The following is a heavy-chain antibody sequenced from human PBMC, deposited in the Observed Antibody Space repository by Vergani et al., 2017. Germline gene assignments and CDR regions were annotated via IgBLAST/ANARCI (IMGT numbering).Heavy chain of an antibody. V-gene: IGHV3-30*19. D-gene: IGHD6-19*01. Sequence: VQLVESGGGVVQPGRSLRLSCAASGFTFSSYGMHWVRQAPGKGLEWVAVISYDGSNKYYADSVKGRFTISRDNSKNTLYLQMNSLRAEDTAVYYCAKDWSNGGSGWYIISAQNWFDPWGQGTLVTVSS. CDR2: ISYDGSNK. CDR3: AKDWSNGGSGWYIISAQNWFDP. CDR1: GFTFSSYG. J-gene: IGHJ5*02.